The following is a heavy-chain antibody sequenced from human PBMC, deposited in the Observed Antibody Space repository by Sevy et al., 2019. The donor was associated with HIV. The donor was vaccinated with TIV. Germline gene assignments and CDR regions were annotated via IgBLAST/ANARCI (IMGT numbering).Heavy chain of an antibody. J-gene: IGHJ6*02. CDR1: GFSLTTSGVG. Sequence: SGPTLVKPTQTLTLTCTFSGFSLTTSGVGVGWIRQPPGKALEWLALMYWNDDKRYSPSLKSRLTITKDTSKNQVVLTMXNMDPVDTATYYCANSFTSDYHFWSGSYYYYGLDVWGQGTTVTVSS. CDR2: MYWNDDK. D-gene: IGHD3-3*01. CDR3: ANSFTSDYHFWSGSYYYYGLDV. V-gene: IGHV2-5*01.